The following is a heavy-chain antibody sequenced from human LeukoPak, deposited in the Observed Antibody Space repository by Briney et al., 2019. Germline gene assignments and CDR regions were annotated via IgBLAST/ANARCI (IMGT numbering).Heavy chain of an antibody. Sequence: GGSLRLSCAASGLTVSSNYMTWVRQAPGKGLEWVSIIHTNGNTYYADSVKGRFTISRDNSKNTLYLQMNSLRTEGTAVYYRASSRTAASSNWFDPWGQGTLVTVSS. V-gene: IGHV3-53*01. J-gene: IGHJ5*02. D-gene: IGHD6-13*01. CDR2: IHTNGNT. CDR1: GLTVSSNY. CDR3: ASSRTAASSNWFDP.